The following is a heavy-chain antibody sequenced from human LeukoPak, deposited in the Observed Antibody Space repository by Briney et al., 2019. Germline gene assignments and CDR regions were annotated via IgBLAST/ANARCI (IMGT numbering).Heavy chain of an antibody. J-gene: IGHJ4*02. Sequence: SETLSLTCTVSGGSISSYYWSWIRQPAGKGLEWIGRIHSSGSTNYSPSLKSRVAMSLDTSKNQFSLELSSVTAADTAVYYCAREAVHYGSGSLDYWGQGTLVTVSS. CDR3: AREAVHYGSGSLDY. V-gene: IGHV4-4*07. CDR2: IHSSGST. CDR1: GGSISSYY. D-gene: IGHD3-10*01.